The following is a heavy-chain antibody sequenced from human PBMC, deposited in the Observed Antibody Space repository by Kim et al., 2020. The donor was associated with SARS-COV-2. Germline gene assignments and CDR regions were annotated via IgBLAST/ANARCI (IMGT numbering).Heavy chain of an antibody. CDR1: GGSISSSSYY. J-gene: IGHJ4*02. V-gene: IGHV4-39*01. CDR3: ARHRFDYASRYYFDY. Sequence: SETLSLTCTVSGGSISSSSYYWGWIRQPPGKGLEWIGSIYYSGSTYYNPSLKSRVTISVDTSKNQFSLKLSSVTAADTAVYYCARHRFDYASRYYFDYWGQGTLVTVSS. CDR2: IYYSGST. D-gene: IGHD4-17*01.